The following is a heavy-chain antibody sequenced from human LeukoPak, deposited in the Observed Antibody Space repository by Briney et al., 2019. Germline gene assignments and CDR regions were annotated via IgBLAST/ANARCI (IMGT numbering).Heavy chain of an antibody. J-gene: IGHJ2*01. D-gene: IGHD6-19*01. CDR1: GFTFSSYS. CDR3: ARDPGYSSGWRSYWYFDL. CDR2: ISSSSSYI. Sequence: GGSLRLSCAASGFTFSSYSMNWVRQAPGKGLEWVSYISSSSSYIYYADSVKGRFTISRDNAKNSLYLQMNSLRAEDTAVYYCARDPGYSSGWRSYWYFDLWGRGTLVTVSS. V-gene: IGHV3-21*05.